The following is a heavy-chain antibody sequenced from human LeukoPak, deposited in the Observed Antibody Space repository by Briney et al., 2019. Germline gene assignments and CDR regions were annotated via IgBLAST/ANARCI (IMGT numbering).Heavy chain of an antibody. CDR2: ISDTGAGT. CDR3: AKTFTVAGNYYYGMDV. J-gene: IGHJ6*02. V-gene: IGHV3-23*01. D-gene: IGHD6-19*01. Sequence: GGSLRLSCAASGFIFSDYAMSWVRQAPGKGLEWVSTISDTGAGTYYADSVRGRFTISRDNSMNTVFLQMDSLRAEDSAVYYCAKTFTVAGNYYYGMDVWGQGTTVTVSS. CDR1: GFIFSDYA.